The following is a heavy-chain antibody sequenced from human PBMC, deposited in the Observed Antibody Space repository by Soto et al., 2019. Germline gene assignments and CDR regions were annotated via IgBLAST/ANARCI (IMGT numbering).Heavy chain of an antibody. J-gene: IGHJ4*02. Sequence: PSETLSLTCTVSGGSISSSSYYWGWIRQPPGKGLEWIGSIYYSGSTYYNPSLKSRVTISVDTSKNQFSLKLSSVTAADTAVYYCASVPYDILTGYYGNYFDYWGQGTLVTVPS. CDR2: IYYSGST. D-gene: IGHD3-9*01. CDR1: GGSISSSSYY. V-gene: IGHV4-39*01. CDR3: ASVPYDILTGYYGNYFDY.